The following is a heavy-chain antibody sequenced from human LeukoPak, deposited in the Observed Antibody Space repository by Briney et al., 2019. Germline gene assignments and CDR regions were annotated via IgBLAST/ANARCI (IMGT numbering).Heavy chain of an antibody. CDR3: ARDRGPGTVTTFDY. J-gene: IGHJ4*02. CDR2: INWNGGST. CDR1: GFTFDDYG. V-gene: IGHV3-20*04. D-gene: IGHD4-17*01. Sequence: PGGSLRLSCAASGFTFDDYGMSWVRQAPGKGLEWVSGINWNGGSTGYADSVKGRFTISRDNAKNSLYLQMNSLRAEDTALYYCARDRGPGTVTTFDYWGQGTLVTVSS.